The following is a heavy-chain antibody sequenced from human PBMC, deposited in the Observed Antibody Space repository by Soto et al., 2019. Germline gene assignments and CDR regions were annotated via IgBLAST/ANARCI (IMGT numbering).Heavy chain of an antibody. Sequence: QLQLQESGPGVVKPSETLSLTCTVSGDSIYRSNYYWDWIRQPPGKGLEWIGTTYYNGNAYYNPSLKSRVTMSVDTSKNQFSLKLISVTAADTAVYYCARHFVAVVIKGWGYWGQGALVTVSS. CDR3: ARHFVAVVIKGWGY. J-gene: IGHJ4*02. CDR2: TYYNGNA. V-gene: IGHV4-39*01. CDR1: GDSIYRSNYY. D-gene: IGHD3-22*01.